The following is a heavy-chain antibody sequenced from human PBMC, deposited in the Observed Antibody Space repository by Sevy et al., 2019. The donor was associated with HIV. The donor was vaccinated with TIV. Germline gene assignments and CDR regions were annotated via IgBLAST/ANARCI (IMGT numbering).Heavy chain of an antibody. D-gene: IGHD5-12*01. Sequence: GGSLRLSCAASGFTFNSYWTSWVRQAPGKGLEWVANIKQDGSEKYYVDSVKGRFTISRDNSQNSLFLQMNTLRAEDTAVYYCAREGSPYDTYYYYYGMDVWGQGTTVTVSS. CDR3: AREGSPYDTYYYYYGMDV. V-gene: IGHV3-7*01. CDR1: GFTFNSYW. J-gene: IGHJ6*02. CDR2: IKQDGSEK.